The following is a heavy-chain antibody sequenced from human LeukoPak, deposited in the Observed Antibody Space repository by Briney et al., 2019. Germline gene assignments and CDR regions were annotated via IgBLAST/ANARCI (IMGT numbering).Heavy chain of an antibody. CDR3: ARNTAFDI. V-gene: IGHV4-31*03. CDR1: GGSISSGGYY. J-gene: IGHJ3*02. Sequence: SETLSLTCTVSGGSISSGGYYWSWIRQHPGKGLEWIGNIHDSGTTYYNPPLRGRISISADTSKNQFSLKLTSVTAADTAVYYCARNTAFDIWGQGTMVTVPS. CDR2: IHDSGTT.